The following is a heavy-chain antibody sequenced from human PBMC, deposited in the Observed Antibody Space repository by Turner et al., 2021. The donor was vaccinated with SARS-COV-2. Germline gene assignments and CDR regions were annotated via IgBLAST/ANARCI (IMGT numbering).Heavy chain of an antibody. CDR1: GFTFSSYA. V-gene: IGHV3-23*01. J-gene: IGHJ3*02. D-gene: IGHD3-10*01. CDR3: AKGEGYGSGAFDI. CDR2: ISGSGVST. Sequence: EVQLLESGGGLVQPGGSLRLSCAASGFTFSSYAMSWGRQAPGKGLEWFSAISGSGVSTYYADSVKGRFTISRDNSKSTLYLQMNSLRAEDTAVYYCAKGEGYGSGAFDIWGQGTMVTVSS.